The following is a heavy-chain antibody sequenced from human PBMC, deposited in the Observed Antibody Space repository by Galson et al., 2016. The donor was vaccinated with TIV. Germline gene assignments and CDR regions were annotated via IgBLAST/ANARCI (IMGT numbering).Heavy chain of an antibody. CDR1: GFSFSSYG. CDR2: ILYDGTNK. CDR3: AKDPRIYGDYLLAYFDY. D-gene: IGHD4-17*01. Sequence: SLRLSCAASGFSFSSYGMHWVSQAPGKGLEWVAVILYDGTNKYYADSVKGRFTISRDNSKNTLSLQMNNLGTEDTAVYYCAKDPRIYGDYLLAYFDYWGQGTTVTVSS. V-gene: IGHV3-30*18. J-gene: IGHJ4*02.